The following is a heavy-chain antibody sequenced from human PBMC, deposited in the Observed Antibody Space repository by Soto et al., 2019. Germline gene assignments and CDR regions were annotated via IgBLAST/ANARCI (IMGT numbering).Heavy chain of an antibody. D-gene: IGHD2-15*01. CDR3: ARRNGYCSGGTCYFDC. CDR1: GGSMTGNNYH. V-gene: IGHV4-39*01. Sequence: QLQLQESGPGLVKPSETLSLTCAVSGGSMTGNNYHWAWIRQPPGKGPEWIGSVHYSGNTYYNPALKSRAAISVDTSKNQFSLKVTSVTVADTAMYYCARRNGYCSGGTCYFDCWGQGSLVTVSS. CDR2: VHYSGNT. J-gene: IGHJ4*02.